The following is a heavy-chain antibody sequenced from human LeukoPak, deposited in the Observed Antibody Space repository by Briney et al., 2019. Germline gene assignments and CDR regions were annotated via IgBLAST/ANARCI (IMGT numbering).Heavy chain of an antibody. CDR1: GFTFSSYG. CDR3: TTDRHIVVLTGYLDAFDI. CDR2: ISYDGSNK. J-gene: IGHJ3*02. D-gene: IGHD2-21*02. Sequence: GGSLRLSCAASGFTFSSYGMHWVRQAPGKGLEWVAVISYDGSNKYYADSVKGRFTISRDNSKNTLYLQMNSLKTEDTAVYYCTTDRHIVVLTGYLDAFDIWGQGTMVTVSS. V-gene: IGHV3-30*03.